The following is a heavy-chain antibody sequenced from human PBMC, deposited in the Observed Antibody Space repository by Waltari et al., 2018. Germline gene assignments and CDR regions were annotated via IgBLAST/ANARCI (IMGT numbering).Heavy chain of an antibody. Sequence: QEQLVQSGAEVREPGASVKVSCMASGYAFNTYDINWVRQAPGRRLEWMGWMNPNRETRGDEQQFQGRLIMTSNSAIGTAYMELSSLRSEDTAVYYCASWHYGSGSYLGLYYFDYWGQGTLVTVSS. J-gene: IGHJ4*02. D-gene: IGHD3-10*01. CDR3: ASWHYGSGSYLGLYYFDY. CDR2: MNPNRETR. CDR1: GYAFNTYD. V-gene: IGHV1-8*01.